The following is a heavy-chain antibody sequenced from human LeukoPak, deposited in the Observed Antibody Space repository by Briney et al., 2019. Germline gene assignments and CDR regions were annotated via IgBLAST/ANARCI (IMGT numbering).Heavy chain of an antibody. J-gene: IGHJ5*02. D-gene: IGHD3-9*01. CDR3: ATGAISEGFDP. Sequence: PGGSLRLSCAASGFIFSDYYISWVRQAPGKGLEWVSAISGSGGSTYYADSVKGRFTISRDNSKNTLYLQMNSLRAEDTAVYYCATGAISEGFDPWGQGTLVTVSS. CDR1: GFIFSDYY. CDR2: ISGSGGST. V-gene: IGHV3-23*01.